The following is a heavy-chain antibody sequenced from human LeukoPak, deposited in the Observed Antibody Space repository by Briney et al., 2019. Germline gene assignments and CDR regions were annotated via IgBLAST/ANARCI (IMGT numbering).Heavy chain of an antibody. CDR3: ARGLYYYGSGSYYERGTWFDP. J-gene: IGHJ5*02. V-gene: IGHV3-21*04. CDR2: ISSSSSYI. Sequence: PGGSLRLSCAASGFTFSSYSMNWVRQAPGKGLEWVSSISSSSSYIYYADSLKGRFTISRDNSKNTLYLQMNSLRAEDTAVYYCARGLYYYGSGSYYERGTWFDPWGQGTLVTVSS. CDR1: GFTFSSYS. D-gene: IGHD3-10*01.